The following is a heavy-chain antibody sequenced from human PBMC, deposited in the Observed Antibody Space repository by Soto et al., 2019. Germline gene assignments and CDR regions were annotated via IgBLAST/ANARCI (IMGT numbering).Heavy chain of an antibody. CDR2: IIPIFGTA. CDR1: VGTFSSYA. V-gene: IGHV1-69*13. J-gene: IGHJ6*02. D-gene: IGHD2-2*02. Sequence: SVTVSCKASVGTFSSYAISWVRQAPGQGLEWMGGIIPIFGTANYAQKFQGRVTITADESTSTAYMELSSLRSEDTAVYYCARGSVAIRGMDVWGQGTTVTVSS. CDR3: ARGSVAIRGMDV.